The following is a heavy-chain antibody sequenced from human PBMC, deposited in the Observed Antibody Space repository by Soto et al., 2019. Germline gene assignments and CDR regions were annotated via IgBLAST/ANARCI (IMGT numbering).Heavy chain of an antibody. D-gene: IGHD1-26*01. CDR1: GYTLTSYD. Sequence: QVQLVQSGAEVKKPGASVKVSCKASGYTLTSYDINWVRQATGQGLEWMGWMNPNSGNTGYAQKFQGKGTMPRNTSISKAYMELSSLRSEDTAVYYGARHSGSQGGGVDYWGQGTLVTVSS. CDR2: MNPNSGNT. V-gene: IGHV1-8*01. CDR3: ARHSGSQGGGVDY. J-gene: IGHJ4*02.